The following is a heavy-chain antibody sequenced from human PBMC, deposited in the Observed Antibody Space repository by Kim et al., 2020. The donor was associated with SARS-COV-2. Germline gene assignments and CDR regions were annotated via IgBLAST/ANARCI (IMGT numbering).Heavy chain of an antibody. D-gene: IGHD3-10*01. V-gene: IGHV3-23*01. CDR1: RFTFSIYA. J-gene: IGHJ3*02. CDR3: SKDYTTIIREVPFFDI. CDR2: ITSDGRT. Sequence: GGSLRLSCAASRFTFSIYAMSWVRQAPGKGLEWVSGITSDGRTYYADSVKGRFTISRDNSKNTLFLQMNTLRLEDTAVYYCSKDYTTIIREVPFFDIWGQGTMVTVSS.